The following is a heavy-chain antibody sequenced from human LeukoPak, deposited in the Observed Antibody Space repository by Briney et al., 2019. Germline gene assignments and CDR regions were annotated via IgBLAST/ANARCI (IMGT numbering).Heavy chain of an antibody. CDR2: INPSGGST. J-gene: IGHJ3*02. D-gene: IGHD5-24*01. CDR1: GYTFTSYY. Sequence: ASVKVSCKASGYTFTSYYMHWVRQAPGQGREWMGIINPSGGSTSYAQKFQGRVTMTRDTSTSTVYMELSSLRSEDTAVYYCASLRWLAGDAFDIWGQGTMVTVSS. V-gene: IGHV1-46*01. CDR3: ASLRWLAGDAFDI.